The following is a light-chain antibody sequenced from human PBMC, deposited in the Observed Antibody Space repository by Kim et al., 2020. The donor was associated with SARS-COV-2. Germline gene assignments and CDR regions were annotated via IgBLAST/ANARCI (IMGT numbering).Light chain of an antibody. CDR2: EVT. V-gene: IGLV2-8*01. J-gene: IGLJ1*01. CDR3: TSPANNNYI. Sequence: QSALTQPPSASGSPGQSVAISCSGTSSDFGSYNYVSWYQQHPGRAPKLIIFEVTKRPSGVPDRFSASMSGNTASLTISGLQPEDEADYYCTSPANNNYIFGTGTKVTVL. CDR1: SSDFGSYNY.